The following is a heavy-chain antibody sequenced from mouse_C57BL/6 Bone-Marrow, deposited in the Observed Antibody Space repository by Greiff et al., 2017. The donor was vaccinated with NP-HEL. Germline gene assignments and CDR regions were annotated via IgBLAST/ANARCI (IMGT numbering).Heavy chain of an antibody. CDR1: GYTFTSYW. J-gene: IGHJ2*01. CDR3: ARSRGDYDYDEDSFGY. Sequence: QVQLQQSGAELVKPGASVKLSCKASGYTFTSYWMHWVKQRPGRGLEWIGRIDPNSGGTKYNEKFKSKATLTVDKPSSTAYMQLSSLTSEDSAVYYCARSRGDYDYDEDSFGYWGQGTTLTVSS. V-gene: IGHV1-72*01. D-gene: IGHD2-4*01. CDR2: IDPNSGGT.